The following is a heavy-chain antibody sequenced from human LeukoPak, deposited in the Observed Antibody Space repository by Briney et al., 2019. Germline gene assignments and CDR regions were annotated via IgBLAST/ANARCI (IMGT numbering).Heavy chain of an antibody. J-gene: IGHJ6*04. CDR1: GGTFSSYA. D-gene: IGHD2-2*01. Sequence: SVKVSCKASGGTFSSYAISWVRQAPRQGLEWMGGIIPIFGTANYAQKFQGRVTITADESTSTAYMELSSLRSEDTAVYYCAADGDIVVVPAAPYYYYGMDVWGKGTTVTVSS. V-gene: IGHV1-69*13. CDR2: IIPIFGTA. CDR3: AADGDIVVVPAAPYYYYGMDV.